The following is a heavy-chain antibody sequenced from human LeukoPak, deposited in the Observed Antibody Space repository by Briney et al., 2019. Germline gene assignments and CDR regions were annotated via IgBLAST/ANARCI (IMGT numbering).Heavy chain of an antibody. CDR1: GYTFTSYG. Sequence: ASVKVSCKASGYTFTSYGISWVRQAPGQGLEWMGWISAYNGNTNYAQKFQGRVTMTRDTSISTAYMELSRLRSDDTAVYYCARLANYWGQGTLVTVSS. V-gene: IGHV1-18*01. CDR3: ARLANY. CDR2: ISAYNGNT. J-gene: IGHJ4*02.